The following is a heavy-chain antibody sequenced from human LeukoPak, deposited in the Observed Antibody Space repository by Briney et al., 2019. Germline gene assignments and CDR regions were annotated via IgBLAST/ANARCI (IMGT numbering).Heavy chain of an antibody. J-gene: IGHJ3*01. CDR3: ARVYSYSSSNRGAFDV. D-gene: IGHD6-6*01. Sequence: GGSLRLSCAASGFTFSSYSMNWVRQAPGKGLEWVSAISSSGNYIYYADSVKGRFSISRDNAKNSLFLQMHSLRAEDTAVYFCARVYSYSSSNRGAFDVWGQGTMVTVSS. CDR2: ISSSGNYI. V-gene: IGHV3-21*01. CDR1: GFTFSSYS.